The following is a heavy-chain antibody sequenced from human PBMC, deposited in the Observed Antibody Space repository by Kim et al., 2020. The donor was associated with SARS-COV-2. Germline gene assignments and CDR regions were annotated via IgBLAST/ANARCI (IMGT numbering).Heavy chain of an antibody. Sequence: SQTLSLTCAISGDSVSSNSVTWNWIRQSPSRGLEWLGRTYYRSKWYNDYAVSVKSRIIINPDTFKNQFSLQLNSVTPEDTAVFYCARGDVGSFDYWGQGTLVSVSS. V-gene: IGHV6-1*01. D-gene: IGHD1-26*01. CDR1: GDSVSSNSVT. J-gene: IGHJ4*02. CDR3: ARGDVGSFDY. CDR2: TYYRSKWYN.